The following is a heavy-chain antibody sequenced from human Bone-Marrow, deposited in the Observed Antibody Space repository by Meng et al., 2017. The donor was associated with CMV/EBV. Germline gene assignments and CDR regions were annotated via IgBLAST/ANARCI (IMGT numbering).Heavy chain of an antibody. CDR1: GGSISSYY. J-gene: IGHJ4*01. CDR3: ARDYVDYDYVWGSYRDYYFDD. CDR2: IYYSGST. V-gene: IGHV4-59*01. Sequence: GSLRLSCTVSGGSISSYYWSWIRQPPGKGLEWIGYIYYSGSTNYNPSLKSRVTISVDTSKNQFSLKLSSVTAADTAVYYCARDYVDYDYVWGSYRDYYFDDWGQGKLVTVAS. D-gene: IGHD3-16*02.